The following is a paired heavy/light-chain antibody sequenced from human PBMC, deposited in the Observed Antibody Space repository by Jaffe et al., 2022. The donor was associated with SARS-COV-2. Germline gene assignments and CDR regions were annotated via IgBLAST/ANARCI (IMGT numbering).Light chain of an antibody. V-gene: IGLV2-11*01. J-gene: IGLJ2*01. CDR2: DGS. CDR1: SSDVGGYNY. CDR3: CSYAGTYTLV. Sequence: QSALTQPRSVSGSPGQSVTISCTGASSDVGGYNYVSWYQHHPGKAPKFMIYDGSKRPSGVPDRFSGSKSGNTASLTISGLQPDDEADYYCCSYAGTYTLVFGGGTKLTVL.
Heavy chain of an antibody. V-gene: IGHV3-66*02. CDR1: GFTVSSHY. CDR2: IYSGGST. CDR3: AKRAEWLLNWYFDL. J-gene: IGHJ2*01. D-gene: IGHD3-3*01. Sequence: EVQLVESGGGLVQPGGSLRLSCAASGFTVSSHYMSWVRQAPGKGLEWVSIIYSGGSTYYADSVKGRFTVSRDNSKNTLYLQMNSLRAEDTAVYHCAKRAEWLLNWYFDLWGRGTLVTVSS.